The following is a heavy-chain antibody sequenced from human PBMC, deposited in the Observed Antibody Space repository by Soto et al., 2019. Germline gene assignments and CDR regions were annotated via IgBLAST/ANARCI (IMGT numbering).Heavy chain of an antibody. D-gene: IGHD4-17*01. CDR1: GFTFSSYA. Sequence: PGGSLRLSCAASGFTFSSYAMHWVRQAPGKGLEWVAVISYDGSNKYYADSVKGRFTISRDNSKNTLYLQMNSLRAEDTAVYYCARDLTATTVTNCDYWGQGTLVTVSS. CDR2: ISYDGSNK. J-gene: IGHJ4*02. V-gene: IGHV3-30-3*01. CDR3: ARDLTATTVTNCDY.